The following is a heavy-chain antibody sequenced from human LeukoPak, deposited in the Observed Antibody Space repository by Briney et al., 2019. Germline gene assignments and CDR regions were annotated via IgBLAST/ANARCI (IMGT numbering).Heavy chain of an antibody. J-gene: IGHJ4*02. V-gene: IGHV3-7*01. CDR2: IKQDGSQK. CDR1: GFTFSIQW. CDR3: ASQLWRGYSEY. D-gene: IGHD3-3*01. Sequence: GGSLRLSCAASGFTFSIQWMSWVRQAPGRGLEWVANIKQDGSQKYYLDSVKGRFTISRDNAKNSLSLQMNSLRGEDRGVYSCASQLWRGYSEYWGQGTPVSVSS.